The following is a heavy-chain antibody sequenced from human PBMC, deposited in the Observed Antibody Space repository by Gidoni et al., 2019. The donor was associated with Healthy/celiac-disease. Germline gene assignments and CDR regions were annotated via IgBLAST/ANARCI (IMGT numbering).Heavy chain of an antibody. Sequence: QVQLVESGGGVVQPGRSLRLSCAASGFTFSSYAMHWVRQAPGKGLEWVAVISYDGSNKYYADSVKGRFTISRDNSKNTLYLQMNSLRAEDTAVYYCARDPSITMVRGVIIPPYFDYWGQGTLVTVSS. V-gene: IGHV3-30*04. D-gene: IGHD3-10*01. CDR1: GFTFSSYA. J-gene: IGHJ4*02. CDR2: ISYDGSNK. CDR3: ARDPSITMVRGVIIPPYFDY.